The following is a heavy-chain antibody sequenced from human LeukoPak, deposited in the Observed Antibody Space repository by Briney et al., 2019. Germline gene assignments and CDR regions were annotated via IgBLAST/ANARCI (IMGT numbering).Heavy chain of an antibody. CDR1: GFTFSSYS. CDR3: ARGELGIEDAFDI. D-gene: IGHD7-27*01. V-gene: IGHV4-59*01. Sequence: KSGGSLRLSCAASGFTFSSYSMNWVRQAPGKGLEWIGYIYYSGSTNYNPSLKSRVTISVDTSKNQFSLKLSSVTAADTAVYYCARGELGIEDAFDIWGQGTMVTVSS. CDR2: IYYSGST. J-gene: IGHJ3*02.